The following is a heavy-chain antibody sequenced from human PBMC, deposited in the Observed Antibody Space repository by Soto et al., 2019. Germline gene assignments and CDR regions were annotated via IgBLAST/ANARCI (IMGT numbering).Heavy chain of an antibody. Sequence: QVQLVQSGAEVKKPGSSVKVSCKASGGTFSSYAISWVRQAPGQGLEWMGGIIPIFGTANYAQKFQGRVTITADKSTSTAYMELSSLRSEDTAVYYCARIHYDFWSAQENNWFDPCGQGTLVTVSS. CDR3: ARIHYDFWSAQENNWFDP. J-gene: IGHJ5*02. D-gene: IGHD3-3*01. CDR1: GGTFSSYA. V-gene: IGHV1-69*06. CDR2: IIPIFGTA.